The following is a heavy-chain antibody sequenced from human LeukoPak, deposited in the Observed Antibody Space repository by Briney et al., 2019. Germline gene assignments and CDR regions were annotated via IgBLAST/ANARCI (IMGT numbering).Heavy chain of an antibody. Sequence: GGSLRLSCVASGFTFSNYDMHWVRQAPGKGLEWVASMRNDGSQIYHADSVKGRFTISRDNAKNSLYLQMNSLRAEDTAVYYCTRGYVGIDYWGQGTLVTVSS. J-gene: IGHJ4*02. CDR1: GFTFSNYD. V-gene: IGHV3-30*02. CDR3: TRGYVGIDY. CDR2: MRNDGSQI. D-gene: IGHD5-12*01.